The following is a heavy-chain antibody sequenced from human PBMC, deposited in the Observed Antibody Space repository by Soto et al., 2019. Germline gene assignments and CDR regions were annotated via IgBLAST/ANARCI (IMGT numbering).Heavy chain of an antibody. CDR1: GYSFTDYH. CDR2: INPKSGGT. D-gene: IGHD2-8*01. V-gene: IGHV1-2*04. J-gene: IGHJ6*02. Sequence: ALVKGYWKASGYSFTDYHIHWVRQDPGQGLEWLGRINPKSGGTSTAQKFQGWVTMTTDTSISTASMELTRLTSDDTAIYYCARGDSTDCSNGVCSFFYNHDMDVWGQGTTVTVSS. CDR3: ARGDSTDCSNGVCSFFYNHDMDV.